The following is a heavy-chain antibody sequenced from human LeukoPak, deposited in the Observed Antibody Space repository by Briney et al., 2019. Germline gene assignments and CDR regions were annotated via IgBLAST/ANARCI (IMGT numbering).Heavy chain of an antibody. CDR1: GFTFSSYA. J-gene: IGHJ4*02. Sequence: GGSLRLSCAASGFTFSSYAMSWVRQAPGKGPEWVSVISGSGGNTFYAGSVKGRFTISRDNSKNTLYLQMNSLRAEDTAVYYCAKTRVRFLEWSDFDYWGQGTLVTVSS. D-gene: IGHD3-3*01. CDR3: AKTRVRFLEWSDFDY. CDR2: ISGSGGNT. V-gene: IGHV3-23*01.